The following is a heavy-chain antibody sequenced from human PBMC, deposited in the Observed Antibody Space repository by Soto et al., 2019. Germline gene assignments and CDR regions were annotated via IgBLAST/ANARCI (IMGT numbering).Heavy chain of an antibody. D-gene: IGHD1-1*01. J-gene: IGHJ6*02. V-gene: IGHV1-2*04. CDR1: GYTFTGYY. CDR2: INPNSGGT. CDR3: ARDFLLTSTNEDKDYVMAV. Sequence: ASVKVSCKASGYTFTGYYMHWVRQAPGQGLEWMGWINPNSGGTNYAQKFQGWVTMTRDTSISTAYMELSRLRSDDTAVYYCARDFLLTSTNEDKDYVMAVWGQGTTVTVSS.